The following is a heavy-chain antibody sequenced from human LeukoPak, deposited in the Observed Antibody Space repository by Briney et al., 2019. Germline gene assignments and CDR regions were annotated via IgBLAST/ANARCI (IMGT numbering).Heavy chain of an antibody. CDR2: IYYSGST. CDR1: GGSISSSSYY. Sequence: PSETLSLTCTVSGGSISSSSYYWGWIRQPPGKGLEWVGSIYYSGSTNYNPSLKSRVTISVDTSKNQFSLKLSSVTAADTAVYYCARGYGEYSGYDYVYYFDYWGQGTLVTVSS. CDR3: ARGYGEYSGYDYVYYFDY. J-gene: IGHJ4*02. D-gene: IGHD5-12*01. V-gene: IGHV4-39*07.